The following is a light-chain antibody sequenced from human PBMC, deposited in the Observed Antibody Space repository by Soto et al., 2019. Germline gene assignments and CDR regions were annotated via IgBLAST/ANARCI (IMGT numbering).Light chain of an antibody. CDR1: QSISNW. CDR2: DAS. V-gene: IGKV1-5*01. J-gene: IGKJ2*01. CDR3: QQYHTYAT. Sequence: DIQMTQSPSTLSASVGDRVTITCRASQSISNWLAWYQQKPGKAPNLLIYDASSLRSGVPSRFSGSGSGTEFTLTVSSLQPDDFATYTCQQYHTYATFGQGTKLEIK.